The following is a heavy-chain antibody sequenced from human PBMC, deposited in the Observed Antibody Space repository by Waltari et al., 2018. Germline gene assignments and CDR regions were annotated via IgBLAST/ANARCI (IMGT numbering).Heavy chain of an antibody. Sequence: QVQLVQSGAEVKKPGASVKVSCKASGYTFTGYYMHWVRQAPGQGLEWMRRINPNSGGTNYAQQFQGRVNMTRDTSISTAYMELRRLRSGDTAVYYCARDRWSDAFDIWGQGTMVTVSS. J-gene: IGHJ3*02. CDR2: INPNSGGT. D-gene: IGHD6-13*01. CDR3: ARDRWSDAFDI. V-gene: IGHV1-2*06. CDR1: GYTFTGYY.